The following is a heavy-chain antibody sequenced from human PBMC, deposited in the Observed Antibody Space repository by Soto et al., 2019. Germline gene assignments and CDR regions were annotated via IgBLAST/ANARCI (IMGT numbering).Heavy chain of an antibody. CDR2: IVVGSGNT. CDR1: GFTFTSSA. J-gene: IGHJ3*02. V-gene: IGHV1-58*01. D-gene: IGHD3-22*01. Sequence: SVKVSCKASGFTFTSSAVQWVRQARGQRLEWIGWIVVGSGNTNYAQKFQERVTITRDMSTSTAYMELSSLRSEGTAVYYCAAATYYYDSSGYLDIWGQGTMVTVSS. CDR3: AAATYYYDSSGYLDI.